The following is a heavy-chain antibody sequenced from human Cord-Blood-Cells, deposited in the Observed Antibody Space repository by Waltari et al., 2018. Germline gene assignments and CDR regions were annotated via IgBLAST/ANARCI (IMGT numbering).Heavy chain of an antibody. Sequence: QMQLVQSGAEGKKPGASVKVSCKASGYTFPSFDIIWGRQATGQGLGWMGWMNPNSGNTGYAQKFQGRVTMTRNTSISTAYMELSSLRSEDTAVYYCARPGRGSDAFDIWGQGTMVTVSS. CDR2: MNPNSGNT. D-gene: IGHD3-10*01. CDR1: GYTFPSFD. V-gene: IGHV1-8*01. CDR3: ARPGRGSDAFDI. J-gene: IGHJ3*02.